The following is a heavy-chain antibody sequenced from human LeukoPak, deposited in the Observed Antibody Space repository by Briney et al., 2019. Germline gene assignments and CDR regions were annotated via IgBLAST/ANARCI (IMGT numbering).Heavy chain of an antibody. J-gene: IGHJ4*02. V-gene: IGHV3-30*02. CDR1: GFTFSNYG. CDR2: IRYDGSNK. D-gene: IGHD3-3*01. Sequence: GGSLRLSCAASGFTFSNYGMHWVRQAPGKGLEWVAFIRYDGSNKYYADSVKGRFTISRDNSKNTLYLQMNSLRAEDTAVYYCAKETGYDFWSGYPEYWGQGTLVTVSS. CDR3: AKETGYDFWSGYPEY.